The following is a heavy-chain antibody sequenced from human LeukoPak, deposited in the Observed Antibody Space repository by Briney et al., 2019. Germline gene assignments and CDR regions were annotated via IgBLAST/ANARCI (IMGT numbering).Heavy chain of an antibody. CDR3: ARHYGSGSSINWFDP. CDR1: GFTFSSYA. CDR2: ISGSGGST. V-gene: IGHV3-23*01. D-gene: IGHD3-10*01. Sequence: GGSLRLSCAASGFTFSSYAMSWVRQAPGKGLEWVSAISGSGGSTYYADSVKGRFTISRDNSKNTLYLQMNSLRAEDTAVYYCARHYGSGSSINWFDPWGQGTLVTVSS. J-gene: IGHJ5*02.